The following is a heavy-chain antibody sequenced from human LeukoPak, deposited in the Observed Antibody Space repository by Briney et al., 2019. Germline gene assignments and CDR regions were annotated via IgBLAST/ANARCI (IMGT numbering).Heavy chain of an antibody. J-gene: IGHJ3*02. CDR1: GGSFSGYY. D-gene: IGHD3-22*01. Sequence: SETLSLTCAVYGGSFSGYYWSWIRQPPGKGLEWIGEINHSGSTNYNPSLKSRVTISVDTSKNQFSLKLSPVTAADTAVYYCATGALYYNSGGSYFENGFDIWGQGTMVTVSS. V-gene: IGHV4-34*01. CDR2: INHSGST. CDR3: ATGALYYNSGGSYFENGFDI.